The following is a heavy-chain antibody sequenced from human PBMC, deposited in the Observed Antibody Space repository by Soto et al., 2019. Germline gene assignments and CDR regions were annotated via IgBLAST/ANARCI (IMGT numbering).Heavy chain of an antibody. J-gene: IGHJ4*02. CDR1: GFTFSSYA. CDR3: AKDSGGRYCSGGSCYPQY. D-gene: IGHD2-15*01. V-gene: IGHV3-23*01. CDR2: ISGSGGST. Sequence: GGSLSLSCAASGFTFSSYALSWVRPAPGKGLEWVSAISGSGGSTYYADSVKGRFTISRDNSKNTLYLQMNSLRAEDTAVYYCAKDSGGRYCSGGSCYPQYWGQGTLVTVSS.